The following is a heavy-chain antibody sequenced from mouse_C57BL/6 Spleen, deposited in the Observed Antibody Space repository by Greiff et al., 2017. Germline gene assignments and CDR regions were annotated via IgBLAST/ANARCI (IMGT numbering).Heavy chain of an antibody. V-gene: IGHV3-6*01. CDR1: GYSITSGYY. CDR2: ISYDGSN. Sequence: EVKLMESGPGLVKPSQSLSLTCSVTGYSITSGYYWNWIRQFPGNKLEWMGYISYDGSNNYNPSLKNRISITRDTSKNQFFLKLNSVTTEDTATYYCARGRAFDYWGQGTTRTVSS. CDR3: ARGRAFDY. D-gene: IGHD3-3*01. J-gene: IGHJ2*01.